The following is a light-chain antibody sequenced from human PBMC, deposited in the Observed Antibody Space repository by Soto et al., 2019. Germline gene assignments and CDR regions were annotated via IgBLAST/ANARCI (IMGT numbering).Light chain of an antibody. CDR1: QSVSSSY. V-gene: IGKV3-20*01. Sequence: EIVLTQSPGTLSLSPGERATLSCRASQSVSSSYLAWYQQRPGQAPRLLIYGASSRATDIPDRFSGSASGTDFTLTILRLEPEDFAVYYCQQYGSSPWTFGQGTKVDIK. J-gene: IGKJ1*01. CDR2: GAS. CDR3: QQYGSSPWT.